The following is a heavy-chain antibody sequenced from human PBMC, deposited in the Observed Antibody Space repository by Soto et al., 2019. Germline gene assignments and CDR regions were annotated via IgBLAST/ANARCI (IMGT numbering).Heavy chain of an antibody. CDR3: ATEGYDSSSYPLGY. D-gene: IGHD3-22*01. Sequence: QVHLVQSGAEVKKPGASVKVSCKASGYTFTGNAMHWVRQAPGQKLEWMGWINTGNGNTKYSQKFQGRVTISRDTSATTTHMELSSLRFEDTAVYYRATEGYDSSSYPLGYWGQGTLVIGSS. CDR1: GYTFTGNA. CDR2: INTGNGNT. V-gene: IGHV1-3*04. J-gene: IGHJ4*02.